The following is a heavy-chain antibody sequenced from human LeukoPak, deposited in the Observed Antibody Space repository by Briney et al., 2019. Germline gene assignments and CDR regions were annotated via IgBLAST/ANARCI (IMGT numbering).Heavy chain of an antibody. J-gene: IGHJ4*02. CDR1: GFTFSSYS. V-gene: IGHV3-23*01. Sequence: PGGSLRLSCAASGFTFSSYSMNWVRQAPGKGLEWVSAISGSGGSTYYADSVKGRFTISRDNSKNTLYLQMNSLRAEDTAVYYCAKNPRYFDWLLLPADFDYWGQGTLVTVSS. D-gene: IGHD3-9*01. CDR2: ISGSGGST. CDR3: AKNPRYFDWLLLPADFDY.